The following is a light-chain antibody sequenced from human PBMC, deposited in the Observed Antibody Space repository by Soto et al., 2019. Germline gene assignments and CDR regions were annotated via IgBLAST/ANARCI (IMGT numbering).Light chain of an antibody. V-gene: IGLV2-14*01. CDR2: DVS. J-gene: IGLJ3*02. Sequence: QSALTQPASVSGSPGQSITISCTGTSSDVGGYNYVSWYQQHPGKAPKLMIYDVSNRPSGVSNRFSGSKSGNTASLTISGLQAEDEADYYCSSYTSSSFLVFGGGTKGTVL. CDR1: SSDVGGYNY. CDR3: SSYTSSSFLV.